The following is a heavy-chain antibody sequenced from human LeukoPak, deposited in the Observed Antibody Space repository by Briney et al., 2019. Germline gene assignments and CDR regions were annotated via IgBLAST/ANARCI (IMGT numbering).Heavy chain of an antibody. Sequence: PGGSLRLPCAASGFTFDDYAMHWVRQAPGKGLEWVSGISWNSGSIGYADSVKGRFTISRDDAKNSLYLQMNSLRAEDTALYYCAKGVAGKVVERLDYWGQGTLVTVSS. V-gene: IGHV3-9*01. CDR1: GFTFDDYA. J-gene: IGHJ4*02. D-gene: IGHD6-19*01. CDR2: ISWNSGSI. CDR3: AKGVAGKVVERLDY.